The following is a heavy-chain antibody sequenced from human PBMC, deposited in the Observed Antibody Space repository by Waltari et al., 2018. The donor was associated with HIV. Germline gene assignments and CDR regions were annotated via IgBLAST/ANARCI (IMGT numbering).Heavy chain of an antibody. CDR2: LDPEDDET. J-gene: IGHJ6*02. Sequence: QVQLVRSGAEVKKPGASVKVSCKVSGSTLTELSMPWVRQAPGKGLEWMGNLDPEDDETIYAQKFQGRITRTEDTSADTAYMELSSLTSGDTAVYYCATDFSGMVRAYSYYSLDVWGQGTTVTVSS. V-gene: IGHV1-24*01. D-gene: IGHD3-10*01. CDR1: GSTLTELS. CDR3: ATDFSGMVRAYSYYSLDV.